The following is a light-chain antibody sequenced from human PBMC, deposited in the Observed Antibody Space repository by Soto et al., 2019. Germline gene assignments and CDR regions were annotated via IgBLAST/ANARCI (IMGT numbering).Light chain of an antibody. CDR3: QQYNSHSSYT. Sequence: DIRMTQSRSTLSASVGDRVTITCGASQSISSWLAWYQQKPGKAPKLLIYKASSLGSGVPSRFSGSGSGTEFTLTISSLQPDDFAIYYCQQYNSHSSYTFGQGTKLEIK. J-gene: IGKJ2*01. CDR1: QSISSW. V-gene: IGKV1-5*03. CDR2: KAS.